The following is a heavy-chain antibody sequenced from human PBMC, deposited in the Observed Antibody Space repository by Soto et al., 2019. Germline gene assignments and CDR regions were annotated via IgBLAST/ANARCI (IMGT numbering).Heavy chain of an antibody. V-gene: IGHV5-10-1*01. CDR3: ATSTYYYDSSGYYS. D-gene: IGHD3-22*01. CDR2: IDPSDSYT. CDR1: GYSFTSYW. J-gene: IGHJ4*02. Sequence: ESLKISCQGSGYSFTSYWISWVRQMPGKGLEWMGRIDPSDSYTNYSPSFQGHVTISADKSISTAYLQWSSLKASDTAMYYCATSTYYYDSSGYYSWGQGTLVTVSS.